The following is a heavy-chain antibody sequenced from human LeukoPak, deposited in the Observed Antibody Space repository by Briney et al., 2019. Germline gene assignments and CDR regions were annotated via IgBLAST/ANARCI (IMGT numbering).Heavy chain of an antibody. CDR3: ASRGVIINYFDY. CDR2: ISSSSSYI. D-gene: IGHD3-10*01. CDR1: GFTFSSYS. J-gene: IGHJ4*02. Sequence: GGSLRLSCAASGFTFSSYSMNWVRQAPGKGLEWVSSISSSSSYIYYADSVKGRFTIPRDNAKNSLYLQMNSLRAEDTAVYYCASRGVIINYFDYWGQGTLVTVSS. V-gene: IGHV3-21*01.